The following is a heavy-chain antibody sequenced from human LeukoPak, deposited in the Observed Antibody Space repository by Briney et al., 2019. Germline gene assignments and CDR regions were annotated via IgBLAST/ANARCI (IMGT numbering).Heavy chain of an antibody. Sequence: GGSLRLSCAASGFTFSSYSMNWVRQAPGKGLEWVSAISGSGGSTYYADSVKGRFTISRDNSKNTLYPQVNSLRAEDTAVYYCAKTGCSSTSCYYWGQGTLVTVSS. J-gene: IGHJ4*02. CDR1: GFTFSSYS. CDR3: AKTGCSSTSCYY. D-gene: IGHD2-2*01. CDR2: ISGSGGST. V-gene: IGHV3-23*01.